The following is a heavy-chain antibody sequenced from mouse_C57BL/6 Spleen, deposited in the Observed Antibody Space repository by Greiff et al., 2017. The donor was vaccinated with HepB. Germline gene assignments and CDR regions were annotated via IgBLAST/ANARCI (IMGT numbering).Heavy chain of an antibody. CDR3: ARHRRDDYDDYAMDY. CDR2: IWSDGST. CDR1: GFSLTSYG. D-gene: IGHD2-4*01. Sequence: VMLVESGPGLVAPSQSLSITCTVSGFSLTSYGVHWVRQPPGKGLEWLVVIWSDGSTTYNSTLKSRLSISKDNSKSQVFLKMNSLQTDDTAMYYCARHRRDDYDDYAMDYWGQGTSVTVSS. J-gene: IGHJ4*01. V-gene: IGHV2-6-1*01.